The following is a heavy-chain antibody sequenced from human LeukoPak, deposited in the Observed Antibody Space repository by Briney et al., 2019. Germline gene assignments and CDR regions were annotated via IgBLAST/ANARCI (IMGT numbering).Heavy chain of an antibody. D-gene: IGHD4-23*01. J-gene: IGHJ4*02. CDR2: SRNKPKGYTT. V-gene: IGHV3-72*01. CDR3: VRLRYGANSGIDY. CDR1: GFTFSDHY. Sequence: GGSLRLSCVASGFTFSDHYMDWVRQAPGKGLEWVGRSRNKPKGYTTEYAASVKGRFTISRDDSKSSLYVQMDSLNAEDSAVYYCVRLRYGANSGIDYSGQGTMVTVSS.